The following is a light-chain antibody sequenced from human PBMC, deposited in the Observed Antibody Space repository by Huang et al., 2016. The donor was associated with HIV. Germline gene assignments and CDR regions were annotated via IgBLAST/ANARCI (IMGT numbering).Light chain of an antibody. CDR1: QSVNSN. CDR2: GAS. V-gene: IGKV3-15*01. J-gene: IGKJ2*01. CDR3: QQYNNWPYT. Sequence: EIVMTQSPATLSVSPGERATLSCRASQSVNSNLAWYQQKPGQAPRLLIYGASTRATGFPARFSGSGSGTEFTLTISSLQSEDFAVYYCQQYNNWPYTFSQGTKLDIK.